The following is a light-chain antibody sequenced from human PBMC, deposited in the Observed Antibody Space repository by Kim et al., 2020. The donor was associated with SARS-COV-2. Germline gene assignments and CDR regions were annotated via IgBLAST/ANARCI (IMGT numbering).Light chain of an antibody. CDR2: YDS. J-gene: IGLJ2*01. Sequence: SYELTQPPSVSVAPGKTARITCGGNNIGSKSVHWYQQKPGQAPVLAIYYDSDRPSGIPERVSGSNSGNTATLTISRVEAGDEADCYCQGWDSSSVV. V-gene: IGLV3-21*04. CDR3: QGWDSSSVV. CDR1: NIGSKS.